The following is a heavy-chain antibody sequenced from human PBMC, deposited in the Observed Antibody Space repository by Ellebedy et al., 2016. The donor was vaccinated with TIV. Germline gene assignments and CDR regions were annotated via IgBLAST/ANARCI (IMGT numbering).Heavy chain of an antibody. V-gene: IGHV3-7*01. CDR3: ARSIVAIPGDN. J-gene: IGHJ4*02. CDR1: GFTFSSYW. CDR2: VKQDETEK. D-gene: IGHD6-6*01. Sequence: ESLKISCAASGFTFSSYWMSWVRQAPGKAPEWVANVKQDETEKYYVDSVRGRFTISRDNAKNALYLQMNSLRAEDTAVYHCARSIVAIPGDNWGQGTLVTVSP.